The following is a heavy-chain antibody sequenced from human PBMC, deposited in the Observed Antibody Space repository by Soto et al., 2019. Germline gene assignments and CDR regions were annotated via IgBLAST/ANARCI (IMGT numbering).Heavy chain of an antibody. J-gene: IGHJ4*02. D-gene: IGHD4-17*01. CDR1: GFTFSRDV. CDR2: INANGGNT. Sequence: EVQLLESGGGLVQAGGSLRLSCAASGFTFSRDVMSWVRQAPGKGLEWVSLINANGGNTYYADFVKGRFTISRDNTKNTLFLQMNSLRAEDTAVYYCAKERATTTAFDYWGQGALVTVSS. CDR3: AKERATTTAFDY. V-gene: IGHV3-23*01.